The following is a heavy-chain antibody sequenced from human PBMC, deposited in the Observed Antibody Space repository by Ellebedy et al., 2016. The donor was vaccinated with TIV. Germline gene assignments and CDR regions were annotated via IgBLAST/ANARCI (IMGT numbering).Heavy chain of an antibody. D-gene: IGHD6-13*01. CDR1: GDSVSTDTAT. V-gene: IGHV6-1*01. J-gene: IGHJ6*02. CDR2: TYYRSKWYN. Sequence: SQTLSLTCAISGDSVSTDTATWNWIRQSPSRGLEWLGRTYYRSKWYNYYALSVKSRITINPDTSKNQFSLQLNSLTPEDTAVYYCARDPGVSAAGYYYFYGMDVWGQGTTVTVSS. CDR3: ARDPGVSAAGYYYFYGMDV.